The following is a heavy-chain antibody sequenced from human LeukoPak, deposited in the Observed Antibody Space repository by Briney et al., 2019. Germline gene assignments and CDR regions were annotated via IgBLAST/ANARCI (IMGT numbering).Heavy chain of an antibody. CDR2: MNPNSGNT. D-gene: IGHD3-10*01. Sequence: GASVKVSCKASGYTFTSYDINWVRQATGQGLEWMGWMNPNSGNTGYAQKFQGRVTMTRNTSISTAYMELSSLRSEDTAVYYCARGMGVYGSGRISLRYWGQGTLVTVSS. CDR1: GYTFTSYD. V-gene: IGHV1-8*01. J-gene: IGHJ4*02. CDR3: ARGMGVYGSGRISLRY.